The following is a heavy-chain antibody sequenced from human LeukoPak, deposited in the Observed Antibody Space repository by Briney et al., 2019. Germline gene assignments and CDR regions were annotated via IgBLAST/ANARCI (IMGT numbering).Heavy chain of an antibody. D-gene: IGHD2-21*02. CDR1: GFNFANHA. CDR3: VREDTPATANY. CDR2: ISGGGDIT. Sequence: PGGSLRLSCAASGFNFANHAMSWVRQTAGKGLEWVSAISGGGDITYYADSVEGRFTISRDNSKDTLFLQMHSLRPGDTAVYYCVREDTPATANYWGQGTLVTISS. V-gene: IGHV3-23*01. J-gene: IGHJ4*02.